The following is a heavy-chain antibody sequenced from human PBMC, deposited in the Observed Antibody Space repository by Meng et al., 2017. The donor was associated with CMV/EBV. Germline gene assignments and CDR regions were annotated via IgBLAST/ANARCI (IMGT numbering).Heavy chain of an antibody. CDR3: ARHPLSSYDSSGYYYGVIDY. Sequence: SRYYWGWLRQPPGKGLEWIGSIYYSGSTYYNPSLKSRVTISVDTSKNQFSLKLSSVTAADTAVYYCARHPLSSYDSSGYYYGVIDYWGQGTLVTVSS. CDR1: SRYY. J-gene: IGHJ4*02. D-gene: IGHD3-22*01. V-gene: IGHV4-39*01. CDR2: IYYSGST.